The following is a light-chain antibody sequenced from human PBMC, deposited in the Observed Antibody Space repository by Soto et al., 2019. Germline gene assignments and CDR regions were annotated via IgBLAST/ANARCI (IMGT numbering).Light chain of an antibody. Sequence: QSVLTQPPSASGSPGQSVTISCTGTSSDVGGYNYVSWYQQHPGKAPKLMIYEVSKRPSGVPDRFSGSKSGNTASLTVSGLQAEDEADYYCSSYAGSNYVFGTGTKVTDL. V-gene: IGLV2-8*01. CDR3: SSYAGSNYV. CDR2: EVS. CDR1: SSDVGGYNY. J-gene: IGLJ1*01.